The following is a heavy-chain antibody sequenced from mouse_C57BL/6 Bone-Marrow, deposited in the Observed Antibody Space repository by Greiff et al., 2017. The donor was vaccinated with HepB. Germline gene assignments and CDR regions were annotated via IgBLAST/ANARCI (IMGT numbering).Heavy chain of an antibody. J-gene: IGHJ1*03. D-gene: IGHD2-4*01. V-gene: IGHV3-6*01. CDR3: ASGYYEYDRYFDV. CDR2: ISYDGSN. Sequence: ESGPGLVKPSQSLSLTCSVTGYSITSGYYWNWIRQFPGNKLEWMGYISYDGSNNYNPSLKNRISITRDTSKNQFFLKLNSVTTEDTATYYCASGYYEYDRYFDVWGTGTTVTVSS. CDR1: GYSITSGYY.